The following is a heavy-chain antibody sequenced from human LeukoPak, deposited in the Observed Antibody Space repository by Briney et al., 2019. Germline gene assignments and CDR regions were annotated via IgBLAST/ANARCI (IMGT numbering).Heavy chain of an antibody. CDR3: ARHEFASVLYYFVY. CDR2: IFYSGGT. D-gene: IGHD5/OR15-5a*01. J-gene: IGHJ4*02. V-gene: IGHV4-39*01. CDR1: GGSISSSSYY. Sequence: GSLRLSCAASGGSISSSSYYWGWIRQPPGKGLEWIGSIFYSGGTYYNPSLKSRVTISVDTSRNQFSLKLSSVTAADTAVYYCARHEFASVLYYFVYWGQGTLVTVSS.